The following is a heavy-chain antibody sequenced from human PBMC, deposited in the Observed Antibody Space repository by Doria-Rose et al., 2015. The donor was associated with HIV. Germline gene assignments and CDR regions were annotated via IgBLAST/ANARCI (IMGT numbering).Heavy chain of an antibody. CDR1: GVSLSSPGMG. CDR2: IFSDYER. CDR3: ARIKSSRWYHKYYFDF. Sequence: QITLKESGPVLVKPTETLTLTCTVSGVSLSSPGMGVSWIRQPPGKALEWLANIFSDYERSYKTSLKSRITISRGTSKSQVVITMTDMDPVDTATYYCARIKSSRWYHKYYFDFWGQGTLGIVSA. V-gene: IGHV2-26*01. J-gene: IGHJ4*02. D-gene: IGHD6-13*01.